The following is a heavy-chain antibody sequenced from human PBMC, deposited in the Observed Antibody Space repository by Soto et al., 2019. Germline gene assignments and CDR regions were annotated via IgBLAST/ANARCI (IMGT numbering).Heavy chain of an antibody. CDR2: INNSGST. V-gene: IGHV4-34*01. CDR3: AREPSQDDHSYYGVEL. J-gene: IGHJ6*01. Sequence: SETLCLTCAVYGESFSGYYWPCISQPPGRGLEWIGKINNSGSTNYNPSLKRRVTISVDTCKNQFYLKLTSVTAADKAVFYWAREPSQDDHSYYGVELWVQGTTVTVSS. CDR1: GESFSGYY.